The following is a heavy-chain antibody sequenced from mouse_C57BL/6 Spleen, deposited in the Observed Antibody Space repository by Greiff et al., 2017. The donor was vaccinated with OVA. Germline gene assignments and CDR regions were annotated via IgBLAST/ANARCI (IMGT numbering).Heavy chain of an antibody. J-gene: IGHJ2*01. CDR3: ARRGNWDRYFDY. V-gene: IGHV1-50*01. CDR1: GYTFTSYW. D-gene: IGHD4-1*01. Sequence: QVQLQQPGAELMKPGASVKLSCKASGYTFTSYWMQWVKQRPGQGLEWIGEIDPSDSYTNYNQKFKGKATLTVDTSSSTAYMQLSSLTSEDSAVYYCARRGNWDRYFDYWGQVTTLTVSS. CDR2: IDPSDSYT.